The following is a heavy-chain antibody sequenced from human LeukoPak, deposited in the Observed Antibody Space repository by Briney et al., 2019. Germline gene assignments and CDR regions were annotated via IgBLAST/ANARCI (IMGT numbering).Heavy chain of an antibody. Sequence: PSETLSLTCTVSGGSISSYYWSWIRQPAGKGLEWIGRIYTSGSTNYNPSLKSRVTVSVDTSKNQFSLKLSSVTAADAAVYYCARSPPTYGDYAFDIWGQGTMVTVSS. CDR2: IYTSGST. D-gene: IGHD4-17*01. J-gene: IGHJ3*02. CDR1: GGSISSYY. V-gene: IGHV4-4*07. CDR3: ARSPPTYGDYAFDI.